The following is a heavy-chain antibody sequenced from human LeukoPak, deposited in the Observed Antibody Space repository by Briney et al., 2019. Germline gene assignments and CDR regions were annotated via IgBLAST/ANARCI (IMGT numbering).Heavy chain of an antibody. CDR1: GFTLSNYA. D-gene: IGHD6-13*01. Sequence: PGGSLRLSCAASGFTLSNYAMSWVRQAPGKGLEWVSAISGSGDGTNYAVSVKGRFTISRDNSKNTLYLQMNSLRAEDTAVYYCAKSHSSPPYYYYGMDVWGQGTTVTVSS. V-gene: IGHV3-23*01. CDR3: AKSHSSPPYYYYGMDV. J-gene: IGHJ6*02. CDR2: ISGSGDGT.